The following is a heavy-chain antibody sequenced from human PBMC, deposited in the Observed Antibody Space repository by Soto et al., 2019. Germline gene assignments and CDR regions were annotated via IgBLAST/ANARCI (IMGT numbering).Heavy chain of an antibody. Sequence: GGSLRLSCVASGFTLSDYYMSWIRQAPGKGLEWVSYISNSGTTIYYADSVKGRFTISRDNAKNSLYLQMNSLRVEDTAVYYCARPRSHTGGYDHYYYFYYMDVWGKGTTVTVSS. D-gene: IGHD5-12*01. CDR3: ARPRSHTGGYDHYYYFYYMDV. CDR2: ISNSGTTI. CDR1: GFTLSDYY. J-gene: IGHJ6*03. V-gene: IGHV3-11*01.